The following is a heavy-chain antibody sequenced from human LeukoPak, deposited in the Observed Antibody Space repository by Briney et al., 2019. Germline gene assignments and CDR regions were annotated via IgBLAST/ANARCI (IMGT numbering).Heavy chain of an antibody. CDR3: IGWLVLDFIDY. Sequence: GGSLRLSCAASGFTFSNAWMSWVRQAPGKGLEWVGRIKSKTDGGTTDYAAPVKGRFTISRDDSKNTLYLQMNSLKTEDTAVYYCIGWLVLDFIDYWGQGTLVTVSS. D-gene: IGHD6-19*01. CDR2: IKSKTDGGTT. J-gene: IGHJ4*02. CDR1: GFTFSNAW. V-gene: IGHV3-15*01.